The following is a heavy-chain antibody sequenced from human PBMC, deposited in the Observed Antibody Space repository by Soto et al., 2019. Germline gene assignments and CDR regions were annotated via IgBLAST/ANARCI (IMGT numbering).Heavy chain of an antibody. CDR3: AKDLAYSSGFLGH. CDR1: GLTLSTSS. CDR2: IRRHTSVT. D-gene: IGHD6-19*01. J-gene: IGHJ4*02. Sequence: GGSLRLSCTAFGLTLSTSSMNWVRQAPGRGLEWISYIRRHTSVTAYADSVKGRFTISRDSAKNSLYLQMDSLRVEDTAVYYWAKDLAYSSGFLGHWGQGTLVTVSS. V-gene: IGHV3-48*01.